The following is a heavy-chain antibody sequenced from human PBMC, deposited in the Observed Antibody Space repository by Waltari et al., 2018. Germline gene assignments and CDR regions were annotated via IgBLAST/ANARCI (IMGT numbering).Heavy chain of an antibody. CDR3: ASCTGGNCYYYGFDV. CDR1: GFTFSSSV. V-gene: IGHV3-30-3*01. J-gene: IGHJ6*02. CDR2: ISSDGSRK. D-gene: IGHD2-8*02. Sequence: QVQLVESGGGVVQPGRSLRLSCAASGFTFSSSVIHWVRQTPGRGLEWVAVISSDGSRKSYADSVKGRFSISRDNSKNSLSLEMNSLRPEDTAVYYCASCTGGNCYYYGFDVWGQGTTVTVSS.